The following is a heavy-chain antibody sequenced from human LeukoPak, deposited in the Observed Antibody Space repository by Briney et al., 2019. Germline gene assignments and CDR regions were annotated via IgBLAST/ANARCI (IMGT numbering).Heavy chain of an antibody. V-gene: IGHV3-30*18. CDR1: GFTFSSYG. CDR2: ISYDGSNK. J-gene: IGHJ4*02. Sequence: GRSLRLSCAASGFTFSSYGMHWVRQAPGKGLEWVAVISYDGSNKYYADSVKGRFTTSRDNSKNTLYLQMNSLRAEDTAVYYCAKVGGGVAGHFDYWGQGTLVTVSS. CDR3: AKVGGGVAGHFDY. D-gene: IGHD6-19*01.